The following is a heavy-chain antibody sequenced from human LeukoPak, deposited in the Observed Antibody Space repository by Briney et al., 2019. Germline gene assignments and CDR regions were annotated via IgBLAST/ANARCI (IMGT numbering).Heavy chain of an antibody. CDR1: GFTFTNHA. V-gene: IGHV3-23*01. Sequence: GGSLRPSCAPSGFTFTNHAMNWVSRAPGKGWGGFSGISPSGDITYYADSVKGRFTISRDNSKNTLYLEVISLTAEDTAVYYCAKDDAWLRFGEWSQGTLVTVSS. J-gene: IGHJ4*02. CDR3: AKDDAWLRFGE. D-gene: IGHD3-10*01. CDR2: ISPSGDIT.